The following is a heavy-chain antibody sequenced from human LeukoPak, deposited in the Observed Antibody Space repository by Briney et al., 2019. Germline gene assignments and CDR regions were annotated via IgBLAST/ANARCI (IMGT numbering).Heavy chain of an antibody. CDR2: IYYSGST. D-gene: IGHD3-3*02. Sequence: PSETMSLTCTVYGGSISSYYWSWIRQPPGKGLEWIGYIYYSGSTNYNPSLKSRVTISVDTSKNQFSLKLSSVTAADTAVYYCARVAFDAFDIWGQGTMVTVSS. J-gene: IGHJ3*02. V-gene: IGHV4-59*01. CDR1: GGSISSYY. CDR3: ARVAFDAFDI.